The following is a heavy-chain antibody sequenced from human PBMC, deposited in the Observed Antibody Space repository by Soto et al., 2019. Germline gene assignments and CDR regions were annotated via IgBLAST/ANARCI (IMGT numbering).Heavy chain of an antibody. Sequence: SVKVSCKASGGTFRSYAISWLRQGHGEPPVWTXEVIPIFGTANYAQKFQGRVTITADESTSTAYMELSSLRSEDTAVYYCARDKGYYYDSSGYYYRHYYYYGMDVWGQGTTVTVSS. CDR1: GGTFRSYA. J-gene: IGHJ6*02. D-gene: IGHD3-22*01. V-gene: IGHV1-69*13. CDR2: VIPIFGTA. CDR3: ARDKGYYYDSSGYYYRHYYYYGMDV.